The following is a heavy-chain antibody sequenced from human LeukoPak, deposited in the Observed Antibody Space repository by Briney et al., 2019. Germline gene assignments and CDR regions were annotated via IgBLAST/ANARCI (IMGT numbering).Heavy chain of an antibody. CDR3: ARVNWDARAFDI. CDR2: IYYSGSN. CDR1: GVSISRYY. D-gene: IGHD1-20*01. J-gene: IGHJ3*02. Sequence: PSETLNLTWTVSGVSISRYYWSWIRQPPGKGLEWIGYIYYSGSNNYNPSLTSRVTISVDTSKNQFSLKLSSVTAADTAVYYCARVNWDARAFDIWGQGTMVTVSS. V-gene: IGHV4-59*01.